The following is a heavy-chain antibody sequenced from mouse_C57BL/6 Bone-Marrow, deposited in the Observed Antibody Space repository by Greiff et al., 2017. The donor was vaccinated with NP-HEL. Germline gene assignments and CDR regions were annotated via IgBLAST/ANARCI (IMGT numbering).Heavy chain of an antibody. V-gene: IGHV1-64*01. J-gene: IGHJ2*01. CDR3: PIYYGYDGGSYYFDY. CDR1: GYTFTSYW. Sequence: QVQLQQPGAELVKPGASVKLSCKASGYTFTSYWMHWVKQRPGQGLEWIGMIHPNSGSTNYNEKFKSKATLTVDKSSSTAYMQLSSLTSEDSAVYYCPIYYGYDGGSYYFDYWGQGTTLTVSS. CDR2: IHPNSGST. D-gene: IGHD2-2*01.